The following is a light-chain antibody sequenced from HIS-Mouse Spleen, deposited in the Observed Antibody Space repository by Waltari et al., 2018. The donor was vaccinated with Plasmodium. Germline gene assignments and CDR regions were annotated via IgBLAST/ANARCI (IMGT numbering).Light chain of an antibody. CDR3: QAWDSSAVV. CDR1: KLGDKY. J-gene: IGLJ2*01. V-gene: IGLV3-1*01. CDR2: QDS. Sequence: SYELTQPPSVSVSPGQTASITCSGDKLGDKYACWYQQQPGQSPVLVIYQDSKRPSGIPERFSGSNAGNTATLTISGSQAMDEADYYCQAWDSSAVVFGGGTKLTGL.